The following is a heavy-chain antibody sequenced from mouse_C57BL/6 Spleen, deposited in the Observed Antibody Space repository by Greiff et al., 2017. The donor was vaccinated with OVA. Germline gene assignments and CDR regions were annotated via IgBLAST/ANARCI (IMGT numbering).Heavy chain of an antibody. CDR1: GFTFTSYW. CDR3: ARWRDYDAMDY. Sequence: QVQLQQPGADLVRPGSSVKLSCTASGFTFTSYWMHWVKQRPIQGLEWIGNIDPSDSETHYTQKFKDKATLTVDKSSSTAYMQLSSLTSEDSAVYYCARWRDYDAMDYWGQGTSVTVSS. V-gene: IGHV1-52*01. J-gene: IGHJ4*01. CDR2: IDPSDSET.